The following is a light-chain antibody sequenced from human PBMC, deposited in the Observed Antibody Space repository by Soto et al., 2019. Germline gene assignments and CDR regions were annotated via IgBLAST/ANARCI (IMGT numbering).Light chain of an antibody. Sequence: EIVMTQSPTTLSVSPGERVTLSCRASQSVRSNLAWYQQKPGQAPRLLSSGASTRAPGIPAKFSGGGSGTDFTLSIISLQCEDFAVYYSQQYNNWPRTFGKATNVEIK. CDR3: QQYNNWPRT. CDR2: GAS. V-gene: IGKV3-15*01. CDR1: QSVRSN. J-gene: IGKJ1*01.